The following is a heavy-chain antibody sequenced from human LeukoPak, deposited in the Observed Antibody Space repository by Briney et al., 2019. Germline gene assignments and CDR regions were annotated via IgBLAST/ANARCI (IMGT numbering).Heavy chain of an antibody. J-gene: IGHJ4*02. CDR1: GFTFDEYG. Sequence: RTGGSLRLSCAASGFTFDEYGMTWVRQAPGKGLEWVCGINWSGESTGYADSVKGRFTISRDNAKNSLYLQMNGLRADDTAIYYCARGGRGRWGQGTLVTVSS. CDR3: ARGGRGR. D-gene: IGHD5-12*01. CDR2: INWSGEST. V-gene: IGHV3-20*04.